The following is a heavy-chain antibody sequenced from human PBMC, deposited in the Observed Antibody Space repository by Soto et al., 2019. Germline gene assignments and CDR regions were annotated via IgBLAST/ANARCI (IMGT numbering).Heavy chain of an antibody. D-gene: IGHD6-19*01. Sequence: SETLSLTCTASGGSFSNTNYYWDWIRQPPGKGLEWIGTIFYSGTTYYNPSLMSRATISVDTSKNQFSLKLSSVTAADTAVFYCARRLAVAGRFDYWSQGTLVTVSS. CDR3: ARRLAVAGRFDY. J-gene: IGHJ4*02. V-gene: IGHV4-39*01. CDR2: IFYSGTT. CDR1: GGSFSNTNYY.